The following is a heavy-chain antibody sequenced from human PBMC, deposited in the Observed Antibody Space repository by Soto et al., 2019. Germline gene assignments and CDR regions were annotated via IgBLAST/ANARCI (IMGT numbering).Heavy chain of an antibody. V-gene: IGHV3-30-3*01. CDR2: ISYDGSNK. CDR3: ARDRLRPELPGALDY. J-gene: IGHJ4*02. D-gene: IGHD1-7*01. CDR1: GFTFSSYA. Sequence: GGSLRLSCAASGFTFSSYAMHWVRQAPGKGLEWVAVISYDGSNKYYADSVKGRFTISRDNSKNTLYLQMNSLRTEDTAVYYCARDRLRPELPGALDYWGQGTLVTVSS.